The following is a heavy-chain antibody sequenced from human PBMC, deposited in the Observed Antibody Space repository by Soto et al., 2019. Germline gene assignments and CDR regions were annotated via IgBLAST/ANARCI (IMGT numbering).Heavy chain of an antibody. CDR3: ASYYVWGSYRVAAFDI. V-gene: IGHV3-7*03. CDR1: GLTFSSYW. Sequence: EVQLVESGGGLVQPGGSLRLSCAASGLTFSSYWMSWVRQAPGMGLEWVANIKQDGSEKYYVDSVKGRFTISRDNAKKSLYLQMNSLRAEDTAVYYCASYYVWGSYRVAAFDIWGQGTMVTVSS. CDR2: IKQDGSEK. J-gene: IGHJ3*02. D-gene: IGHD3-16*02.